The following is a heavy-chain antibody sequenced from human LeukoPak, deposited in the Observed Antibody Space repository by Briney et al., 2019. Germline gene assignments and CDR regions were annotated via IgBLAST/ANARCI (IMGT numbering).Heavy chain of an antibody. CDR3: AREPMSTGWFDP. CDR2: ISATGGAT. V-gene: IGHV3-23*01. CDR1: GFTFSNYT. Sequence: GGSLRLSCAASGFTFSNYTMSWVRQAPGKGLEWVSAISATGGATYYADSVKGRFTMSRDNSMNTLYLQMNNLRAGDTALYHRAREPMSTGWFDPWGQGTLVTVSS. D-gene: IGHD3-10*02. J-gene: IGHJ5*02.